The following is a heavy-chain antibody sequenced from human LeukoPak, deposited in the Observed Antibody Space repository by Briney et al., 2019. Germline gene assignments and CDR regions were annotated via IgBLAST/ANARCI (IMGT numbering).Heavy chain of an antibody. J-gene: IGHJ4*02. Sequence: ASLKVSCKTSGYTFADSFMHWVRQAPGQGLEWMRWINPDSGATKYALKFQGRVTVTRDMSISTTFMELSSLRSDDTAVYYCARGPIWPNYYIDYWGQGTLVTVSS. CDR2: INPDSGAT. V-gene: IGHV1-2*02. CDR1: GYTFADSF. CDR3: ARGPIWPNYYIDY. D-gene: IGHD2-8*01.